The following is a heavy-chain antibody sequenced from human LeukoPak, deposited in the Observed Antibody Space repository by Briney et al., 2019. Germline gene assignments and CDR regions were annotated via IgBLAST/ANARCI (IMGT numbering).Heavy chain of an antibody. J-gene: IGHJ4*02. Sequence: GGSLRLSCAASGFTFSSYGMHWVRQAPGKGLEWVAFIRYDGSNKYYADSVKGRFTISRDNSKNTPYLQMNSLRAEDTAVYYCAKTSEGYFRRPVDYWGQGTLVTVSS. CDR1: GFTFSSYG. V-gene: IGHV3-30*02. D-gene: IGHD1-26*01. CDR2: IRYDGSNK. CDR3: AKTSEGYFRRPVDY.